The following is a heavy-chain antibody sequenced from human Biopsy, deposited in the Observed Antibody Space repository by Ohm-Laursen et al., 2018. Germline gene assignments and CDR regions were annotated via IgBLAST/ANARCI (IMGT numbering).Heavy chain of an antibody. V-gene: IGHV3-23*01. CDR2: LSGSGGST. CDR1: GFTFNTYA. Sequence: SLRLSCPASGFTFNTYAMTWVRQAPGKGLEWVSGLSGSGGSTFYADSVRGRFTISRDNSENTLYLQMNSLRAEDTAVYYCAKGQVVVGAFDIWGQRTVVTVSS. D-gene: IGHD2-15*01. CDR3: AKGQVVVGAFDI. J-gene: IGHJ3*02.